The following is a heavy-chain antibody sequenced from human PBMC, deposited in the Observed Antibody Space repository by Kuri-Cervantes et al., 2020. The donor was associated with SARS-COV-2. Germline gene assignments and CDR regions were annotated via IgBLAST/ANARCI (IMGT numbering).Heavy chain of an antibody. CDR3: ARGASREKAPVRAFDI. CDR1: GFTFSSYS. Sequence: GVLKISCAASGFTFSSYSMNWVRQAPGKGLEWVSYISSSSSTIYYADSVKGRFTISRDNSKNTLYLQMNSLRAEDTAVYYCARGASREKAPVRAFDIWGQGTMVTVSS. D-gene: IGHD1-26*01. CDR2: ISSSSSTI. J-gene: IGHJ3*02. V-gene: IGHV3-48*01.